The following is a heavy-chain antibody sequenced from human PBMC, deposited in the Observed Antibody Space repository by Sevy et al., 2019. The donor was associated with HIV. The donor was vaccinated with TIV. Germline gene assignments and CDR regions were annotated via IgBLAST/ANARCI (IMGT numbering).Heavy chain of an antibody. CDR2: IYYSGSR. J-gene: IGHJ6*02. Sequence: SETLSLTCAVSGGSIRSSHWWSWVRQSPGKGLEWIGEIYYSGSRNYNPSLKSRLTISVDTSNNLFSLRLSSVTAADTAVYYCARLEASGSGWYGNGMDVWGQGTTVTVSS. CDR3: ARLEASGSGWYGNGMDV. CDR1: GGSIRSSHW. V-gene: IGHV4-4*02. D-gene: IGHD6-19*01.